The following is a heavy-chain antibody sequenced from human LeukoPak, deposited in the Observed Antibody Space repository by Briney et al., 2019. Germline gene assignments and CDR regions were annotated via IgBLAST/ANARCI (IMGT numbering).Heavy chain of an antibody. D-gene: IGHD3-22*01. CDR1: GYTFTGYY. J-gene: IGHJ3*02. V-gene: IGHV1-2*02. CDR2: INPNSGGT. Sequence: GASVKVSCKASGYTFTGYYMYWVRQAPGQGLEWMGWINPNSGGTNYAQKFQGRVTMTRDTSISTAYMELSRLRSDDTAVYYCASSGYLAGGDAFDIWGQGTMVTVSS. CDR3: ASSGYLAGGDAFDI.